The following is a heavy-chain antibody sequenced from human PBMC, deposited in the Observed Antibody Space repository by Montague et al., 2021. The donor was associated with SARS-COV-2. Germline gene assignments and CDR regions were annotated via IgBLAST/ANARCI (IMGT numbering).Heavy chain of an antibody. CDR3: IRGLASVDS. J-gene: IGHJ5*01. CDR1: GGSISSGSYY. V-gene: IGHV4-61*02. CDR2: VYASGST. Sequence: TLSLTCTVSGGSISSGSYYWSWIRQPAGKGLEWIGRVYASGSTNYNPSLKSRVTISLDTSKNQFSMRLSSVTAADMALYYCIRGLASVDSWGQGTLVTVSS.